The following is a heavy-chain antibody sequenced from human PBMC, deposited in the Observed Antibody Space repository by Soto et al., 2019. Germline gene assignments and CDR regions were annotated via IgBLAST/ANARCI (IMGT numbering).Heavy chain of an antibody. V-gene: IGHV3-30*18. Sequence: QVQLVESGGGVVRPGRSLRLTCAASGFTFRNYGMHWVRQAPGKGLEWVAVISHDGSDKYYADSMKGRFIISRDNSENTLFLNMNSLKPEDTAVYYCAKENQPLVHDYWGQGTLVTVSS. CDR3: AKENQPLVHDY. CDR2: ISHDGSDK. J-gene: IGHJ4*02. D-gene: IGHD2-8*02. CDR1: GFTFRNYG.